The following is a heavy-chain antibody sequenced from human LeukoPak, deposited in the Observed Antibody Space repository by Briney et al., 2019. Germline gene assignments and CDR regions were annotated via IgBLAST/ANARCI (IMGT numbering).Heavy chain of an antibody. CDR2: ISGSGGAT. CDR3: ARGGVDYYGSGTYYLMYYFDY. J-gene: IGHJ4*02. D-gene: IGHD3-10*01. V-gene: IGHV3-23*01. Sequence: GGSLRLSCAGSGFPFSSHGMNWVRQAPGKGLEWVSGISGSGGATYYADSVKGRFTISRDDPHNTLYLQMNSLRAEDTAVYFCARGGVDYYGSGTYYLMYYFDYWGQGALVTVSS. CDR1: GFPFSSHG.